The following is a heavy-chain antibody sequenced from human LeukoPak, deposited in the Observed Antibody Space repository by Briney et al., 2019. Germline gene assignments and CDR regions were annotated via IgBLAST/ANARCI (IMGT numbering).Heavy chain of an antibody. D-gene: IGHD5-18*01. CDR2: IKEDGSEK. V-gene: IGHV3-7*01. CDR1: GFTFSSHW. J-gene: IGHJ4*02. CDR3: ARSTAGLDY. Sequence: GGSLRLSCAASGFTFSSHWMTWVRQGPGKGLEWVANIKEDGSEKYYVDSVKGRFTISKDNAKNSLYLQMNSLRVEDTAMYYCARSTAGLDYWGQGTLVTVSS.